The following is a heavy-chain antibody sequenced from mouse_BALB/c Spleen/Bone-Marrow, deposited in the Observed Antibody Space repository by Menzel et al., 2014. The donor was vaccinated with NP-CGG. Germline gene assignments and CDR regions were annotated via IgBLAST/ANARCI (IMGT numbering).Heavy chain of an antibody. CDR3: ARLGYYGYFDY. J-gene: IGHJ2*01. Sequence: VQLVESGAGLVQPGGCLKLSCAASGFDFSRYWVSCVRQAPGKGLEWIGEINPDSSTINHAPSLKDKFIIAKDNAKNARYLQMSKERSEDTDFYYCARLGYYGYFDYWGQGTTLTVSS. CDR1: GFDFSRYW. D-gene: IGHD2-3*01. CDR2: INPDSSTI. V-gene: IGHV4-1*02.